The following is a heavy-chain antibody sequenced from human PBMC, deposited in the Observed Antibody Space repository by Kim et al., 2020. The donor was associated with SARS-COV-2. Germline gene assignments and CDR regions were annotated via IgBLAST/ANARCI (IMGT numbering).Heavy chain of an antibody. CDR3: ARAGTDGSITDY. J-gene: IGHJ4*02. CDR1: GGSISNYY. Sequence: SETLSLTCSVSGGSISNYYWSWIRQPPGKRLEWIGYIHYSGSTNYNPSLKSRVSISIDTSKSQFSLKLSSVTAADTAVYYCARAGTDGSITDYWGQGTLV. V-gene: IGHV4-59*01. CDR2: IHYSGST. D-gene: IGHD3-10*01.